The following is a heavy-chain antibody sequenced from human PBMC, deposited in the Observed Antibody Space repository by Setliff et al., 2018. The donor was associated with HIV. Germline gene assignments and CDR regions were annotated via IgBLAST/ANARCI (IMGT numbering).Heavy chain of an antibody. J-gene: IGHJ3*02. CDR2: IIPIFGTA. Sequence: SVKVSCKASGGTFSSYAISWVRRAPGQGLEWMGGIIPIFGTANYAQKFQGRVTITADESTSTAYMELSSLRSEDTAVYYCAREGAPITLRFVGRDRRAFDIWGQGTMVTVS. CDR1: GGTFSSYA. V-gene: IGHV1-69*13. CDR3: AREGAPITLRFVGRDRRAFDI. D-gene: IGHD3-3*01.